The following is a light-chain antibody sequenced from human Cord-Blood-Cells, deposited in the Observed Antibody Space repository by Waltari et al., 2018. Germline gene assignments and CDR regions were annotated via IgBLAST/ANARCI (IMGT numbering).Light chain of an antibody. J-gene: IGKJ2*01. CDR1: QSVRSSY. CDR2: GAS. Sequence: EIVLTQSPGTLSLSPGERATLSCRASQSVRSSYLAWYQQKPGQAPRLLIYGASSRATGIPDRFSGSGSGTDFTLTISRLEPEDFAVYYCQQYGSSPMYTFGQGTTLEIK. CDR3: QQYGSSPMYT. V-gene: IGKV3-20*01.